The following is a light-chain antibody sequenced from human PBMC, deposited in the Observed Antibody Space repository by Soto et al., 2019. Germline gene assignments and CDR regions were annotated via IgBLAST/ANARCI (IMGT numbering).Light chain of an antibody. CDR2: DVN. J-gene: IGLJ2*01. CDR1: SSDIGVYNF. CDR3: SSYATSTV. V-gene: IGLV2-14*01. Sequence: QSALTQPASVSGSPGQSITISCTGTSSDIGVYNFVPWYQQHPGKAPKLMIYDVNLRPSGVSDRFSGSKSGNTASLTISGLQAEDEAHYYCSSYATSTVFGGGTQLTVL.